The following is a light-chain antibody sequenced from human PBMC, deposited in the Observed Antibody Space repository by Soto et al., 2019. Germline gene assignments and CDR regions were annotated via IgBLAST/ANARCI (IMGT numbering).Light chain of an antibody. V-gene: IGLV1-40*01. J-gene: IGLJ3*02. CDR2: SNI. CDR1: SSDIGAGYD. CDR3: QSYDSSLGGSKGV. Sequence: QSALTQPPSMSGAPGQRVTISCTGSSSDIGAGYDVHWYQQFPGTAPKLLIYSNINRPSGVPDRFSGSKSGTSASLAITGLQAEDEADYYCQSYDSSLGGSKGVFGGGTKLTVL.